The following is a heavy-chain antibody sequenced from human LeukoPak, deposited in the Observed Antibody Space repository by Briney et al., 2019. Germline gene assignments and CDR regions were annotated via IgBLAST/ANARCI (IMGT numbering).Heavy chain of an antibody. CDR2: IHHTGIT. J-gene: IGHJ4*02. Sequence: SETLSLTCAVHGGSFSGYYWSWIRQPPGKGLEWIGDIHHTGITNSNPSLKSRVTISLDMSKNQFSLSLSSVTAAATGVYYLWRIPLPYRSSWYWEYWGQGTQVSVSS. V-gene: IGHV4-34*03. CDR1: GGSFSGYY. D-gene: IGHD6-13*01. CDR3: WRIPLPYRSSWYWEY.